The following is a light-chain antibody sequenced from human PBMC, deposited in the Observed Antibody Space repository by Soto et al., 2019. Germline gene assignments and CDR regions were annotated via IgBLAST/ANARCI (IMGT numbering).Light chain of an antibody. J-gene: IGLJ3*02. CDR2: DVT. V-gene: IGLV2-11*02. CDR3: CSYAGSNTCV. Sequence: QSVLTQPRSVSGSPGQSVIISCTGTNSDVGAYDYVSWYQQHPGKGPKLIIYDVTKRPSGVPDRCSASKSGNTASLTISGLQAVDEADYYCCSYAGSNTCVFGGGTK. CDR1: NSDVGAYDY.